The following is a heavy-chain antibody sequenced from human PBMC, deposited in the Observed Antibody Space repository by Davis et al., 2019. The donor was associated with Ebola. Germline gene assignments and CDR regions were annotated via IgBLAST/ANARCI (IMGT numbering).Heavy chain of an antibody. V-gene: IGHV4-59*08. CDR2: IYDSGST. CDR3: ARILKGITMVRGVIRYNGMDV. CDR1: GGSVGSDY. Sequence: SETLSLTCSVSGGSVGSDYWSWIRQSPGKGLEWIGYIYDSGSTNYNPSLKSRVTISLDTSKNQFSLKLSSVTAADTAVYYCARILKGITMVRGVIRYNGMDVWGKGTTVTVSS. J-gene: IGHJ6*04. D-gene: IGHD3-10*01.